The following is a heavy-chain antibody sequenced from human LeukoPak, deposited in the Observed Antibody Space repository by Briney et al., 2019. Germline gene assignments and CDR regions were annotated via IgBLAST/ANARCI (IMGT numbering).Heavy chain of an antibody. CDR2: ISSWTTYT. J-gene: IGHJ6*02. Sequence: GGSLRLSCSAFGFTLSDYHMTWIRQAPGKGLEWVSYISSWTTYTNYTDSVKGRFTISRDNAKSSLFLQMNSLRAEDTAVYYCARVYNYGGESGRVYYELDVWGQGTTVTVSS. V-gene: IGHV3-11*05. CDR3: ARVYNYGGESGRVYYELDV. CDR1: GFTLSDYH. D-gene: IGHD4-23*01.